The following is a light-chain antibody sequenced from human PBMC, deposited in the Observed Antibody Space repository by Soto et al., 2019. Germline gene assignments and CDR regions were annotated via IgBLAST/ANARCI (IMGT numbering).Light chain of an antibody. Sequence: QSVLTQPPSASGTPGQRVTISSSGSSSNIGKNSVSWYQQLPGTAPKLLISSSNQRPSGVPDRFSGSKSGTSASLAISGLQSEDEADYYCAAWDDSLNGVWVFGGGTKLTVL. CDR3: AAWDDSLNGVWV. V-gene: IGLV1-44*01. CDR2: SSN. J-gene: IGLJ3*02. CDR1: SSNIGKNS.